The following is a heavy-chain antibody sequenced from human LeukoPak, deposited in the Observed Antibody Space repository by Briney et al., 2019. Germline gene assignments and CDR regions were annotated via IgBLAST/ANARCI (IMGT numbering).Heavy chain of an antibody. V-gene: IGHV4-39*07. CDR1: GDSISTTSYC. Sequence: SETLSLTCTVSGDSISTTSYCWAWFRQPPEEGLDWIGSIYYSGTTYFNSSLKSRVTISVERSKNHFSLKLSSLTVADTARYYCARVYSSTHNWFDTWGQGIQVTVSS. CDR3: ARVYSSTHNWFDT. J-gene: IGHJ5*02. D-gene: IGHD6-19*01. CDR2: IYYSGTT.